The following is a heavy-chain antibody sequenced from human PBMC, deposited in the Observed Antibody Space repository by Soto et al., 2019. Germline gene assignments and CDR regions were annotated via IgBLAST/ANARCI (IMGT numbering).Heavy chain of an antibody. D-gene: IGHD4-17*01. J-gene: IGHJ6*02. CDR2: SRNKAKSYST. V-gene: IGHV3-72*01. CDR3: TRDLLRSRGMDV. Sequence: PGGSLRLSCGASGFTFSDHYMDWVRQAPGKGLEWVARSRNKAKSYSTEYAASVKGRFAISRDVSKNSLYLQMNSLRTEDTAVYYCTRDLLRSRGMDVWGQGTTVTVSS. CDR1: GFTFSDHY.